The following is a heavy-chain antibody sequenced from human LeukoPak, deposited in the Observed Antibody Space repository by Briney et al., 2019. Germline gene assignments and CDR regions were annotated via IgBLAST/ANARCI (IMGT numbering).Heavy chain of an antibody. CDR2: IIPIFGTA. D-gene: IGHD3-16*02. CDR3: ARENYVWGSYRILDAFDI. V-gene: IGHV1-69*05. J-gene: IGHJ3*02. Sequence: GSSVKVSCKASGGTFSSYAISWVRQAPGQGLEWMGRIIPIFGTANYAQKFQGRVTITTDESTSTAYMELSSLRPEDTAVYYCARENYVWGSYRILDAFDIWGQGTMVTVSS. CDR1: GGTFSSYA.